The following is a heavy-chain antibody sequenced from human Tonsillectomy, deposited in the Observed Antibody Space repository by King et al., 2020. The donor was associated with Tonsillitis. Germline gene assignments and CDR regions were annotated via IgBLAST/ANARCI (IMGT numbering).Heavy chain of an antibody. CDR3: ARVPGMIRGVNFDY. CDR1: GFNFNNYD. V-gene: IGHV3-21*01. Sequence: VQLVESGGGLVEPGGSLRLSCAASGFNFNNYDMNWVRQAPGQGLEWVSSISSLGFYIYYAGSMKGRFTISRDNAKNSLYSKMNSRRAEDTAVYYCARVPGMIRGVNFDYWGQGTLVTVSS. CDR2: ISSLGFYI. J-gene: IGHJ4*02. D-gene: IGHD3-10*01.